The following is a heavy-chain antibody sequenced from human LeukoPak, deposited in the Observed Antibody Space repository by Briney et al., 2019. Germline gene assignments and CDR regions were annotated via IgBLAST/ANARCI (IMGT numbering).Heavy chain of an antibody. Sequence: ASVKVSCKASGYTFTSYDINWVRQATGQGLEWMGWMNPNSGNTGYAQKFQGRVTMTRNTSISTAYMELSSLRAEDTALYYCAKLSGWSDPPIDYWGQGTLVTVSS. CDR3: AKLSGWSDPPIDY. V-gene: IGHV1-8*01. CDR1: GYTFTSYD. J-gene: IGHJ4*02. D-gene: IGHD6-19*01. CDR2: MNPNSGNT.